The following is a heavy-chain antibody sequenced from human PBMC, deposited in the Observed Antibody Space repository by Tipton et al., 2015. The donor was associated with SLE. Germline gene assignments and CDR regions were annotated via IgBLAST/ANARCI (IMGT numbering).Heavy chain of an antibody. CDR3: AREIFGVALY. J-gene: IGHJ4*02. CDR1: GNSISSYY. Sequence: TLSLTCTVSGNSISSYYWCWIRQPPGKGLEWIGYIYYSGSTNYNPSLKRRVTISVDTSKNQFSLKLSSVTAADTAVYYCAREIFGVALYWGQGTLVTVSS. D-gene: IGHD3-3*01. CDR2: IYYSGST. V-gene: IGHV4-59*01.